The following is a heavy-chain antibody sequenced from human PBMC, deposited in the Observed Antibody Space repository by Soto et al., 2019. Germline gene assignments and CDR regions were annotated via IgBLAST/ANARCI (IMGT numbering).Heavy chain of an antibody. Sequence: QLQLQESGPRLVKPSETLSLSCTVSGGSVSSSSDSWGWGWIRQPPGKGLEWIGSIHYSGKMYYNPSLKSRVTISMDTSKTQISLNLSSVTAADTAVYYCASDGGKGGNSDYWGQGTLVPVSS. V-gene: IGHV4-39*01. CDR1: GGSVSSSSDSWG. J-gene: IGHJ4*02. D-gene: IGHD2-15*01. CDR2: IHYSGKM. CDR3: ASDGGKGGNSDY.